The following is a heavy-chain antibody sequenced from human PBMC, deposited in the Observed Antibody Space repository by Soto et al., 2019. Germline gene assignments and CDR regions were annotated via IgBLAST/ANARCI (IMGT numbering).Heavy chain of an antibody. CDR1: GFTFSSYW. Sequence: EVQLVESGGGLVQPGESLTLSCAASGFTFSSYWMHWVRQAPGKGLVWVSRIKSDGSGTYYADSVKGRLTISRDNAKNALYLQMNSLRVEDTAVYFCARGDGDRYAGSGYLGRHWGQGTLVTVSS. D-gene: IGHD3-22*01. V-gene: IGHV3-74*01. CDR2: IKSDGSGT. CDR3: ARGDGDRYAGSGYLGRH. J-gene: IGHJ4*02.